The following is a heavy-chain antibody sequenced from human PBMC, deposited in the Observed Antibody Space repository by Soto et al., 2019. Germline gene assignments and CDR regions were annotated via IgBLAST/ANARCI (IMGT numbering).Heavy chain of an antibody. CDR3: ARQRGSYGMDV. CDR2: RKEDGSEK. V-gene: IGHV3-7*03. Sequence: GGSLRLSCAASGFTFSNYWMSLVRQAPGKGLEWVANRKEDGSEKYYVDSVKGRLTISRDNARNSLYLQMNSMRAEDTAVYYCARQRGSYGMDVWGQGTTVTVSS. CDR1: GFTFSNYW. J-gene: IGHJ6*02. D-gene: IGHD3-10*01.